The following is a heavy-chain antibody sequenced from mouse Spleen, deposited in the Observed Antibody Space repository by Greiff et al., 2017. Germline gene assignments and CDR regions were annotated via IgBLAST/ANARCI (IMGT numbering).Heavy chain of an antibody. Sequence: VQLQQSDAELVKPGASVKISCKVSGYTFTDHTIHWMKQRPEQGLEWIGYIYPRDGSTKYNEKFKGKVTLTADKSSSTAYMQLNSLTSEDSAVYFCARRYYYGSSYFDYWGQGTTLTVSS. CDR2: IYPRDGST. CDR1: GYTFTDHT. J-gene: IGHJ2*01. V-gene: IGHV1-78*01. D-gene: IGHD1-1*01. CDR3: ARRYYYGSSYFDY.